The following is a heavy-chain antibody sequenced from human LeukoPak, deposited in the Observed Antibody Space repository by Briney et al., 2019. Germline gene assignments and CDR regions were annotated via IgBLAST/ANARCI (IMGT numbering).Heavy chain of an antibody. CDR3: ARDQYYYDSSWDY. J-gene: IGHJ4*02. D-gene: IGHD3-22*01. CDR1: GFTFSSYA. Sequence: AGGSLRLSCAASGFTFSSYAMSWVRQAPGKGLEWVANIKEDGSEKYYVDSVKGRFTISRDNAKNSLYLQMNSLRAEDTAVYYCARDQYYYDSSWDYWGQGTLVTVSS. CDR2: IKEDGSEK. V-gene: IGHV3-7*01.